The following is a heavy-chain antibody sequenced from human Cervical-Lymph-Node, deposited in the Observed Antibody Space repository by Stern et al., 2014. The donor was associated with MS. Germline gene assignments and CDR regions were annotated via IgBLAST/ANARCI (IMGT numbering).Heavy chain of an antibody. V-gene: IGHV1-69*01. J-gene: IGHJ6*02. CDR3: ARDEIGQTTTHYYYYGMDV. Sequence: MQLVESGAEVKKPGSSVKVSCKASGGTFSSQALSWVRQAPGQGLEWLGGIIPVFGAAHYAQKFQGRVTITADESTSTAYMELRSLRSEDTAVYYCARDEIGQTTTHYYYYGMDVWGQGTTVTVSS. CDR2: IIPVFGAA. CDR1: GGTFSSQA. D-gene: IGHD1-1*01.